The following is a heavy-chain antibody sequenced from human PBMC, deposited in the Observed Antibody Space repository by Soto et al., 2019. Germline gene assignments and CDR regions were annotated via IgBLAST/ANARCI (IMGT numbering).Heavy chain of an antibody. J-gene: IGHJ4*02. D-gene: IGHD3-9*01. CDR2: INYSGST. CDR3: ARQDDILTGVDY. Sequence: ETLSLTCTVSGGSISYYYWSWIWQPPGKGLEWIGYINYSGSTNYNPSLKSRVSISIATSKNHFSLKLSSVSAADTAVYYCARQDDILTGVDYWGQGTLVTVSS. V-gene: IGHV4-59*08. CDR1: GGSISYYY.